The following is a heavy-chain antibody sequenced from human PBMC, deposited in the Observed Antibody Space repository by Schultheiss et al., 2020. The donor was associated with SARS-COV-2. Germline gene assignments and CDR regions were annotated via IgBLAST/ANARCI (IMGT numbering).Heavy chain of an antibody. CDR2: ISYDGSNK. D-gene: IGHD6-13*01. CDR1: GFTFSSYA. V-gene: IGHV3-30-3*01. J-gene: IGHJ4*02. Sequence: GGSLRLSCAASGFTFSSYAMHWVRQAPGKGLEWVAVISYDGSNKYYADSVKGRFTISRDNAKNTLYLQMNSLRAEDTAVYYCARDRRIDSSWFLFDYWGQGTLVTVSS. CDR3: ARDRRIDSSWFLFDY.